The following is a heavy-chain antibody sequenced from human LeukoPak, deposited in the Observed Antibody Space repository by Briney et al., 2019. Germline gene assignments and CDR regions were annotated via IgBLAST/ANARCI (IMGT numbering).Heavy chain of an antibody. J-gene: IGHJ4*02. D-gene: IGHD3-22*01. CDR2: IYYSGST. Sequence: PSEALSLTCTVSGGSISSSSYYWGWIRQPPGKGLEWIGSIYYSGSTYYNPSLKSRVTISVDTSKNQFSLKLSSVTAADTAAYYCARKTYYYDSSGHFDYWGQGTLVTVSS. V-gene: IGHV4-39*01. CDR3: ARKTYYYDSSGHFDY. CDR1: GGSISSSSYY.